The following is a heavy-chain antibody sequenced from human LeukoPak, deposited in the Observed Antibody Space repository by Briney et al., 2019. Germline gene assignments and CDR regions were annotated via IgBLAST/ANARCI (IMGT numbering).Heavy chain of an antibody. J-gene: IGHJ4*02. CDR3: GRVTTGTVDH. V-gene: IGHV4-59*01. D-gene: IGHD1-1*01. CDR2: ISYSGTT. CDR1: GGSISSYY. Sequence: SETLSLTCTVSGGSISSYYWSWIRQPPGKGLEWIGYISYSGTTNYNPSLKSRVTISVDMSKSQFSLKLNSVTAADTAVYYCGRVTTGTVDHWGQGTLVTVSS.